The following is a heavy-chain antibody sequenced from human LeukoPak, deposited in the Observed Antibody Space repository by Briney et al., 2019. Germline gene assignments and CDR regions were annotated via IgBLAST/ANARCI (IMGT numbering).Heavy chain of an antibody. CDR3: ANPHRFGSPFDY. CDR2: ISSSGSGGNT. Sequence: GGSLRLSCAASGVTLSSYAMSWARQAPGKGLEWVSGISSSGSGGNTYYADSVKGRFTISRDSSKNTLFLHMNTLRAEDTAIYYCANPHRFGSPFDYWGQGTLVTVSS. D-gene: IGHD3-10*01. J-gene: IGHJ4*02. V-gene: IGHV3-23*01. CDR1: GVTLSSYA.